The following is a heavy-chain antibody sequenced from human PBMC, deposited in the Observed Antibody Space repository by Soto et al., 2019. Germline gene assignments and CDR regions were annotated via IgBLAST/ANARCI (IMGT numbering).Heavy chain of an antibody. V-gene: IGHV3-23*01. Sequence: EVQLLESGGGLVQPGGSLRLSCAASGFTFSNYAMSWVRQAPGKGLEWVSAISGVGGSTFYADSVKGRFTISRDNSKNTLYLQMNSLRAEDTAIYYCAIPTGTIRQYYFDYWGQGTLVTVSS. CDR1: GFTFSNYA. CDR3: AIPTGTIRQYYFDY. CDR2: ISGVGGST. D-gene: IGHD1-1*01. J-gene: IGHJ4*02.